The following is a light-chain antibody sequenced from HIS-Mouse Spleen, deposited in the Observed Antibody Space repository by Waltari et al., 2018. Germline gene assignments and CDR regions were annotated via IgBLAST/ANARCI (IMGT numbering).Light chain of an antibody. V-gene: IGLV2-14*01. CDR3: SSYTSSSTLWV. CDR1: SSDVGGYHY. J-gene: IGLJ3*02. Sequence: QSALTQPASVSGSPGPSITIPCTGTSSDVGGYHYFSWYQQHPGKAPKLMIYEVSNRPSGVSNRFSGSKSGNTASLTISGLQAEDEADYYCSSYTSSSTLWVFGGGTKLTVL. CDR2: EVS.